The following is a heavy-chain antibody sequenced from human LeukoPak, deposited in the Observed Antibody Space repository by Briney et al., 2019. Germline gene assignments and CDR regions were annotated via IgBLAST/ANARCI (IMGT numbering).Heavy chain of an antibody. CDR2: INHSGST. J-gene: IGHJ6*02. Sequence: SETLSLTCAVYGGSFSGYYWSWIRQPPGKGLEWIGEINHSGSTNYNPSLKSRVTISVDTSKNQFSLKLSSVTAADTAVYYCARGPPIVATIHYYYYGMDVWGQGPRSPSP. V-gene: IGHV4-34*01. D-gene: IGHD5-12*01. CDR1: GGSFSGYY. CDR3: ARGPPIVATIHYYYYGMDV.